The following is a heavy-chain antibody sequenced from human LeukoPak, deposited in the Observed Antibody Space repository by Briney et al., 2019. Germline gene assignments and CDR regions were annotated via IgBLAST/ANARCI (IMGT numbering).Heavy chain of an antibody. CDR2: IYHSGST. CDR1: GGSISSYY. CDR3: ARDGSIRGYYYGMDV. D-gene: IGHD1-26*01. J-gene: IGHJ6*02. V-gene: IGHV4-59*12. Sequence: NPSETLSLTCTVSGGSISSYYWSWIRQPPGKGLEWIGYIYHSGSTYYNPSLKSRVTISVDRSKNQFSLKLSSVTAADTAVYYCARDGSIRGYYYGMDVWGQGTTVTVSS.